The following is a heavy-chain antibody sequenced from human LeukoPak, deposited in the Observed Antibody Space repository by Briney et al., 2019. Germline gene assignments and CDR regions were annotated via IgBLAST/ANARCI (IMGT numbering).Heavy chain of an antibody. V-gene: IGHV4-34*01. J-gene: IGHJ4*02. Sequence: PSETLSLTCAVYGGTFSGYYWSWIRQPPGKGLEWIGEINHSGSTNYNPSLKSRVTISVDTSKNQFSLKLSSVTAGDTAVYYCARGPRDFDYWGQGTLVTVSS. CDR2: INHSGST. CDR1: GGTFSGYY. CDR3: ARGPRDFDY.